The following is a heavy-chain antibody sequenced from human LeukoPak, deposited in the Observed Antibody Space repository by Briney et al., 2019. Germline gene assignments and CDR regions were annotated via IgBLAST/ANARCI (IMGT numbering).Heavy chain of an antibody. Sequence: ASVTVSCKASGYTFTGYYMHWVRQAPGQGLEWMGWINPNSGGTNYAQKFQGRVTMTRDTSISTAYMELSRLRSDDTAVYYCARDGSIVGADYGLHGMDVWGQGTTVTVSS. CDR3: ARDGSIVGADYGLHGMDV. CDR2: INPNSGGT. V-gene: IGHV1-2*02. J-gene: IGHJ6*02. CDR1: GYTFTGYY. D-gene: IGHD1-26*01.